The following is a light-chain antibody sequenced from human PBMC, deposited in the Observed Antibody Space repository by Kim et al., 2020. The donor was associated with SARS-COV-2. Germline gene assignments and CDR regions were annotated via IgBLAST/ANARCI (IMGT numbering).Light chain of an antibody. J-gene: IGKJ1*01. V-gene: IGKV1-8*01. CDR2: AAS. CDR1: QGISSY. CDR3: QQYYSYPRT. Sequence: AIRITQSPSSLSASTGDRVTITCRASQGISSYLAWYQQKPGKAPKLLIYAASTLQSGVPSRFSGSGSGTGFTLTISCLQSEDFATYYCQQYYSYPRTFGQGTKVDIK.